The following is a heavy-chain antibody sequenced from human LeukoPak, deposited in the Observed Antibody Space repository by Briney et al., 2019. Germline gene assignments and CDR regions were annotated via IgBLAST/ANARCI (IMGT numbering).Heavy chain of an antibody. CDR2: IWNDVSKQ. D-gene: IGHD1-1*01. V-gene: IGHV3-33*03. CDR1: GFTFSTYG. Sequence: PGESLRLSCAASGFTFSTYGMHWVRQAPGKGLEWVAVIWNDVSKQYYADSVKGRFTISRDNSKNTLYVQMNSLGGEDTAVYYCAKSAPSTYGTGPFDYWGQGTLVTVSS. J-gene: IGHJ4*02. CDR3: AKSAPSTYGTGPFDY.